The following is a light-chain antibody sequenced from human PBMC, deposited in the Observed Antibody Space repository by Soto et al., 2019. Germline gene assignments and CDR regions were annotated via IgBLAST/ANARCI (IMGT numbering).Light chain of an antibody. V-gene: IGLV1-51*02. CDR3: GAWDSGLSGYV. CDR2: END. CDR1: SSNIGEYY. J-gene: IGLJ1*01. Sequence: CVLTQPPSVSAAPGQKVTMSCSGSSSNIGEYYVSWHQQLPGTAPKLLIYENDKRPSGIPDRFSGSKSGTSATLGITGLQTGDEADYYCGAWDSGLSGYVFGTGTRSPS.